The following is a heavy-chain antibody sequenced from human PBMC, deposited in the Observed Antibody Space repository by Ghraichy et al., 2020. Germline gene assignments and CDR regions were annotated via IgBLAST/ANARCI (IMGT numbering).Heavy chain of an antibody. Sequence: ASVKVSCKASGYTFTSYYMHWVRQAPGQGLEWMGIINPSGGSTSNAQKFQGRVTMTRDTSTSTVYMELSSLRSEDTAVYYCARPWTNYYDSSGYSAFDIWGQGTMVTVSS. CDR3: ARPWTNYYDSSGYSAFDI. CDR1: GYTFTSYY. J-gene: IGHJ3*02. V-gene: IGHV1-46*01. CDR2: INPSGGST. D-gene: IGHD3-22*01.